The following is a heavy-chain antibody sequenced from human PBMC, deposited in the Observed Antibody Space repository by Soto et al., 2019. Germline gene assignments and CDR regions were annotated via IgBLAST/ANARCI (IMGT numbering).Heavy chain of an antibody. Sequence: EVQLVESGGGLVQPGGSLRLSCAASGFTVSSNYMSWVRQAPGKGLEWVSVIYGGGSTYYAVSVKGRFTISRDNSKNTLYLQINSLSAEDTAVYYCARELRYDYYYYYRDVWGQGTTVTVSS. CDR3: ARELRYDYYYYYRDV. CDR1: GFTVSSNY. CDR2: IYGGGST. J-gene: IGHJ6*03. V-gene: IGHV3-66*01. D-gene: IGHD4-17*01.